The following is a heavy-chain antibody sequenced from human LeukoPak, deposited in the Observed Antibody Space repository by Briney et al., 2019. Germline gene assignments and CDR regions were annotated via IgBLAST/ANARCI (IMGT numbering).Heavy chain of an antibody. CDR3: AREGGYSYGLGYFNY. CDR1: GFPFNIYT. CDR2: ISYDGNTR. V-gene: IGHV3-30-3*01. J-gene: IGHJ4*02. D-gene: IGHD5-18*01. Sequence: GGSLRLSCAASGFPFNIYTVHWVRQAPGKGLEWVAVISYDGNTRYYADSVKGRFTISRDNSRTTLFLQMNSLSPKDAAVYHCAREGGYSYGLGYFNYWGQGTQVTVYS.